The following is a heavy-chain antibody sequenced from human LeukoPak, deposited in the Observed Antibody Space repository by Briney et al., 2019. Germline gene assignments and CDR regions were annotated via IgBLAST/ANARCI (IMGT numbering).Heavy chain of an antibody. CDR2: ISSSSSYI. CDR3: ARDDGSGIDY. CDR1: GFTFSSYS. Sequence: GGSLRLSCAASGFTFSSYSMNWVRQAPGEGLEWVSSISSSSSYIYYANSVKGRFTISRDNAKNSLYLQMNSLRAEDTAVYYCARDDGSGIDYWGQGTLVTVSS. D-gene: IGHD3-10*01. V-gene: IGHV3-21*01. J-gene: IGHJ4*02.